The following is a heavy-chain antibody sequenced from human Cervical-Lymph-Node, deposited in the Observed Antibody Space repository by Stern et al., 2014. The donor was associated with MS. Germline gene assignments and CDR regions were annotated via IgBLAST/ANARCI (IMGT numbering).Heavy chain of an antibody. J-gene: IGHJ6*02. Sequence: QVQLGQSGAEVKKPGSSVKVSCKDSGGAFNTYPINWVRQARGRALEWMGGIIPIFGTPNYAQSFKGRVAIGADEATTTDYMELSSLTYEDTAVYYCATPVSVTVGAMDVWGQGTAVTVSS. CDR3: ATPVSVTVGAMDV. V-gene: IGHV1-69*01. CDR1: GGAFNTYP. D-gene: IGHD2-21*02. CDR2: IIPIFGTP.